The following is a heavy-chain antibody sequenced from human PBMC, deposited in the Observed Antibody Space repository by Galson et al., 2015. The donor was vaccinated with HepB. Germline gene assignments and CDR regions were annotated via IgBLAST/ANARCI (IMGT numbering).Heavy chain of an antibody. D-gene: IGHD5-18*01. CDR1: GGTFSSYS. Sequence: SVKVSCKASGGTFSSYSISWVRQAPGQGLEWMGGIIPIFDVANYAQKFQGRVTITADESTTTAYMDLSSLRSDDTAVYYCARGSESHTAVVRPFDYWGQGTLVTVSS. J-gene: IGHJ4*02. CDR3: ARGSESHTAVVRPFDY. V-gene: IGHV1-69*13. CDR2: IIPIFDVA.